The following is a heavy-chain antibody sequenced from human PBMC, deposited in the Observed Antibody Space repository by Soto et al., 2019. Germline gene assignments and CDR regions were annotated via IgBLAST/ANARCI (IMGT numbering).Heavy chain of an antibody. V-gene: IGHV1-8*01. J-gene: IGHJ4*02. CDR2: MNPNSGNT. CDR1: GYTFTSHD. D-gene: IGHD4-17*01. Sequence: QVQLVQSGAEVKKSGASVKVSCKASGYTFTSHDINWVRQATGQGLEWMGWMNPNSGNTGYAQKFKGRVTMTRNTSISTAYMELSSLRSEDTAVYYCARWAYGVYARFDYWGQGTLVTVSS. CDR3: ARWAYGVYARFDY.